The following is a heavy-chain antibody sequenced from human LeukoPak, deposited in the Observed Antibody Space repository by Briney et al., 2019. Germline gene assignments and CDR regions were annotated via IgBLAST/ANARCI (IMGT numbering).Heavy chain of an antibody. Sequence: ASVKVSCKASGYTFTSYDINWMRQATGQGLGWMGWMSPNSGNTGYAQKFQGRVTMTRNTSISTAYMELSSLRSEDTAVYYCARGAYSSGWYEGPGYYGMDVWGQGTTVTVSS. CDR1: GYTFTSYD. D-gene: IGHD6-19*01. CDR2: MSPNSGNT. J-gene: IGHJ6*02. CDR3: ARGAYSSGWYEGPGYYGMDV. V-gene: IGHV1-8*01.